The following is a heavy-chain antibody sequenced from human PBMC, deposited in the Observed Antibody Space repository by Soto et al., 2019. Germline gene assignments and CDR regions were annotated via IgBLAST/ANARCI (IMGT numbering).Heavy chain of an antibody. CDR3: GSATFHDDFWIGYYAGVEDYYYYYGMDV. J-gene: IGHJ6*02. CDR1: GGTFNSYA. Sequence: SVKVSCKASGGTFNSYAISWVRQAPGQGLEWMGGIIPIFGTANYAQKFQGRVTMTADESTSTAYMELSSLRSADTAVYYCGSATFHDDFWIGYYAGVEDYYYYYGMDVWGQGTTVTVSS. V-gene: IGHV1-69*13. D-gene: IGHD3-3*01. CDR2: IIPIFGTA.